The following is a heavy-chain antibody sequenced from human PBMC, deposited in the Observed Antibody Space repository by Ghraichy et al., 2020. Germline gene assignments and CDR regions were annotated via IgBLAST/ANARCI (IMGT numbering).Heavy chain of an antibody. CDR3: ARGVPYYDFWSGPRRGNWFDP. CDR1: GGSFSGYY. V-gene: IGHV4-34*01. CDR2: INHSGST. D-gene: IGHD3-3*01. Sequence: SETLSLTCAVYGGSFSGYYWSWIRQPPGKGLEWIGEINHSGSTNYNPSLKSRVTISVDTSKNQFSLKLSSVTAADTAVYYCARGVPYYDFWSGPRRGNWFDPWGQGTLVTVSS. J-gene: IGHJ5*02.